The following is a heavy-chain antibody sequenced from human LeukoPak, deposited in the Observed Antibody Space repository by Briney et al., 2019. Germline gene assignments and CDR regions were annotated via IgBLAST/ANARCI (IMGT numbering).Heavy chain of an antibody. V-gene: IGHV4-4*07. D-gene: IGHD2/OR15-2a*01. CDR1: GGSISSYF. CDR3: ARAPYLVGMDV. CDR2: IYTGGST. J-gene: IGHJ6*02. Sequence: SETLSLTCTVSGGSISSYFWSWIRQPAGKGLQWIGRIYTGGSTNYNPSLKSRVIMSVDTSKNQFSLRLTSVTAADTAVYYCARAPYLVGMDVWGQGTTVTVSS.